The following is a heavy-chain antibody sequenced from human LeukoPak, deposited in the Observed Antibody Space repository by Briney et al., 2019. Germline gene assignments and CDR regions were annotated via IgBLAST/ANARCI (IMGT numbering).Heavy chain of an antibody. Sequence: GGSLRLSCAASGFTFSSYWMSWVRQAPGKGLEWVANIKQDGSEKYYVDSVKGRFTISRDNAKNSLYLQMNSLRAEDTAVYYCARGTTIFGVVIMDYWGQGTLVTVSS. CDR3: ARGTTIFGVVIMDY. CDR2: IKQDGSEK. J-gene: IGHJ4*02. CDR1: GFTFSSYW. V-gene: IGHV3-7*01. D-gene: IGHD3-3*01.